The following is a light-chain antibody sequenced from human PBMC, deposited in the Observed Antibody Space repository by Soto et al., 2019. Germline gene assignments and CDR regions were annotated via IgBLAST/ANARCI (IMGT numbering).Light chain of an antibody. CDR3: SSYTTRNTEV. CDR2: DVT. CDR1: SSDVGAFNY. J-gene: IGLJ1*01. V-gene: IGLV2-14*03. Sequence: QSVLTQPASVSGAPGQSISISCLGTSSDVGAFNYVSWYQHHPGKAPQLIFYDVTSRPSGVSNRFSASKSGNTASLTISGLQAEDEADYYCSSYTTRNTEVFGTGTKVTVL.